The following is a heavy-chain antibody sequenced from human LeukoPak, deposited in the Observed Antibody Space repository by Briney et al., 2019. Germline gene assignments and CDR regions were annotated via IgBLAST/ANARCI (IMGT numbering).Heavy chain of an antibody. CDR2: ISGRSGYK. CDR3: AREGASSSWNNWFDP. J-gene: IGHJ5*02. V-gene: IGHV3-21*01. Sequence: GGSLRLSCAASGFTVSNYNMNWVRQTPGKGLEWVSYISGRSGYKYYADSVKGRFTISRDNAKNSLYLQMNSLRAEDTAVYYCAREGASSSWNNWFDPWGQGTLVTVSS. CDR1: GFTVSNYN. D-gene: IGHD6-6*01.